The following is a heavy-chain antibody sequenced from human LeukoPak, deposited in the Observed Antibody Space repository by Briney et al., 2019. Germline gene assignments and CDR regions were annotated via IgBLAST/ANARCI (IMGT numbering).Heavy chain of an antibody. CDR2: IKQDGSEK. D-gene: IGHD4-11*01. CDR1: RFTFSAYW. CDR3: AREGAATYRYTVTTGPYYYYMDV. V-gene: IGHV3-7*03. J-gene: IGHJ6*03. Sequence: GGSLRLSCAASRFTFSAYWMTWVRQAPGKGLEWVANIKQDGSEKYYVDSVKGRFTISRDNAKSSLYLQMNSLRAEDTAVYYCAREGAATYRYTVTTGPYYYYMDVWGKGTTVTVSS.